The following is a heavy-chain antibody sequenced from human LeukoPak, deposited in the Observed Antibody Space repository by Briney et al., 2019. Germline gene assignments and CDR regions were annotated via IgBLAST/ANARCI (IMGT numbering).Heavy chain of an antibody. V-gene: IGHV3-48*03. CDR1: GFTFRSYE. CDR3: AKGYYSGMDV. CDR2: ISSSGGST. Sequence: PGGSLRLSCVVSGFTFRSYEMNWVRQAPGKGLEWVSYISSSGGSTHYADSVKGRFTISRDNAKNSLYLQMNSLSAEDTAVYYCAKGYYSGMDVWGQGTTVTVSS. J-gene: IGHJ6*02.